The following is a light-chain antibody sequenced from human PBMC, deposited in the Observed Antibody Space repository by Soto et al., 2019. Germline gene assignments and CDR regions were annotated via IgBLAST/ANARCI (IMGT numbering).Light chain of an antibody. CDR3: ATWDDSLNVV. J-gene: IGLJ2*01. CDR1: TSNIGTNT. Sequence: QSVLTQSPSASGTPGQRVSISCSGSTSNIGTNTASWYQHVPGTAPKLLIYSNDQRPSAVPGRFSGSKSGTSASLAISGLLSEDEADYYCATWDDSLNVVFGGGTKLTVL. CDR2: SND. V-gene: IGLV1-44*01.